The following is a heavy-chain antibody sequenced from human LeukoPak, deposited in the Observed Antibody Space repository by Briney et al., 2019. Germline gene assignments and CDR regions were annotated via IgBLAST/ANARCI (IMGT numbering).Heavy chain of an antibody. CDR3: ARAPTYYYDSSGYYCFDY. V-gene: IGHV1-18*01. J-gene: IGHJ4*02. CDR1: GYTFTSYG. Sequence: ASVKVSCKASGYTFTSYGISWVRQAPGQGLEWMGWISAYNGNTNYAQKLQGRVTMTTDTSTSTAYMELRSLRSDDTAVYYCARAPTYYYDSSGYYCFDYWGQGTLVTVSS. CDR2: ISAYNGNT. D-gene: IGHD3-22*01.